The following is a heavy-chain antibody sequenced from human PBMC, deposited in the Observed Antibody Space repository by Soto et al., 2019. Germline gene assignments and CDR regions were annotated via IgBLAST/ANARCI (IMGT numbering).Heavy chain of an antibody. J-gene: IGHJ4*02. CDR1: GFTFSSYA. D-gene: IGHD3-10*01. V-gene: IGHV3-23*01. CDR3: AKQRRYYYGSGSYYVYFDY. Sequence: EVQLLESGGGLVQPGGSLRLSCAASGFTFSSYAMSWVRQAPGKGLEWVSAISGSGGSTYYADSVKGRFTISRDTSKNTLYLQMNSLRAEDTAVYYCAKQRRYYYGSGSYYVYFDYWGQGTLVTVSS. CDR2: ISGSGGST.